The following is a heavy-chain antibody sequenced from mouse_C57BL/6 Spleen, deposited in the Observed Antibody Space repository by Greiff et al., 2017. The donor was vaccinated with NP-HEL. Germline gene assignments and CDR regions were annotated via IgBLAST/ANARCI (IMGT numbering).Heavy chain of an antibody. J-gene: IGHJ4*01. CDR3: ARRLYDGYAMDY. CDR1: GYTFTSYW. V-gene: IGHV1-53*01. D-gene: IGHD2-12*01. Sequence: QVQLKQPGTELVKPGASVKLSCKASGYTFTSYWMHWVKQRPGQGLEWIGNINPSNGGTNYNEKFKSKATLTVDKSSSTAYMQLSSLTSEDSAVCYCARRLYDGYAMDYWGQGTSVTVSS. CDR2: INPSNGGT.